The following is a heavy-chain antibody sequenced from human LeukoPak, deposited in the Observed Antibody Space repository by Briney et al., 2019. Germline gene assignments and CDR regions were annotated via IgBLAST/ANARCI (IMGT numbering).Heavy chain of an antibody. J-gene: IGHJ6*02. CDR3: AKGAYFDWLLSYYYYYYGMDV. CDR2: ISYDGSNK. D-gene: IGHD3-9*01. Sequence: PGGSLRLSCAASGFTFSSYGMHWVRQAPGKGLEWVAVISYDGSNKYYADSVKGRFTISRDKSKNTLYLQMNSLRAEDTAVYYCAKGAYFDWLLSYYYYYYGMDVWGQGTTVTVSS. V-gene: IGHV3-30*18. CDR1: GFTFSSYG.